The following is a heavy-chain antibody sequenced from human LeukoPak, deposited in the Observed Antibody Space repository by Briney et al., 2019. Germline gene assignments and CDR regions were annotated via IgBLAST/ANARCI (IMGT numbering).Heavy chain of an antibody. CDR2: ISDSSNYI. J-gene: IGHJ4*02. D-gene: IGHD4/OR15-4a*01. Sequence: GGSLRLSCAASGFTFNIYTMNWVRQAPGKGLEWVASISDSSNYIYYADSVKGRFTISRDNSKNTLYLQMNSLRAEDTAVYYCARRAGAYSHPYDYWGQGTLVTVSS. CDR3: ARRAGAYSHPYDY. CDR1: GFTFNIYT. V-gene: IGHV3-21*04.